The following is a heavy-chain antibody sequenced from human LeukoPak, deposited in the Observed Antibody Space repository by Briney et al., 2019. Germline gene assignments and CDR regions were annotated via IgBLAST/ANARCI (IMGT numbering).Heavy chain of an antibody. Sequence: GGSLRLSCAASGFTFSSYAMYWVRQAPGKGLEWVSTISGSDGSTYYAGSVKGRFTISRDNSKNTLYLQMNSLRAEDTAVYYCAKSKVVAATMGRFDYWGQGTLVTVSS. J-gene: IGHJ4*02. CDR2: ISGSDGST. D-gene: IGHD2-15*01. V-gene: IGHV3-23*01. CDR1: GFTFSSYA. CDR3: AKSKVVAATMGRFDY.